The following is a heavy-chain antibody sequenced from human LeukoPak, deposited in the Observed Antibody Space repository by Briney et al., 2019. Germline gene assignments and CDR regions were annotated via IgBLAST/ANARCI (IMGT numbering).Heavy chain of an antibody. CDR3: AGELLGLSFDY. V-gene: IGHV3-21*01. CDR1: GFTFSSYS. D-gene: IGHD3-10*01. Sequence: GGSLRLSCAASGFTFSSYSMNWVRQAPGKGLEWVSSISSSSSYIYYADSVKGRFTISRDNAKNSLYPQMNSLRAEDTAVYYCAGELLGLSFDYWGQGTLVTVSS. CDR2: ISSSSSYI. J-gene: IGHJ4*02.